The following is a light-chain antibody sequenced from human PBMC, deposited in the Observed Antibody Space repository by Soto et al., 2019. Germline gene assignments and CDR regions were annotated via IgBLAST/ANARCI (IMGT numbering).Light chain of an antibody. CDR1: SSNVGNYF. Sequence: QSVVTQPPSASGTPGQRVTISFSGSSSNVGNYFVYWYQQLPGTAPRLLIYRDSQRPSGVPDRFSGSKSGTSASLAISGLRSEDEADYYCAAWDDSLSGHVVFGGGTKLTVL. CDR2: RDS. V-gene: IGLV1-47*01. J-gene: IGLJ2*01. CDR3: AAWDDSLSGHVV.